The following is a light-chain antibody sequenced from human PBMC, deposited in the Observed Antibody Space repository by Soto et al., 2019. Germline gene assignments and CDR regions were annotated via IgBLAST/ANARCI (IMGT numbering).Light chain of an antibody. V-gene: IGKV3-20*01. CDR3: QQYVRSPFP. Sequence: EIVLTQSPVTLSLSPGERATLSCRASQKITNNFLAWFRQKPGLAPRLLIYGASTRASGIPDRFSGSGSGIDFALTTSRLEPEDFEVYYCQQYVRSPFPFGQGPKLQIK. CDR1: QKITNNF. CDR2: GAS. J-gene: IGKJ2*01.